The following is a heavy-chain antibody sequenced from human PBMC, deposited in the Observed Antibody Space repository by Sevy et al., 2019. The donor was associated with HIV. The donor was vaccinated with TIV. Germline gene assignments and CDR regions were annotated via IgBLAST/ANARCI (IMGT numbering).Heavy chain of an antibody. CDR2: ISGSGGST. V-gene: IGHV3-23*01. CDR1: GFTFSSYA. J-gene: IGHJ5*02. Sequence: GGSLRLSCAASGFTFSSYAMSWVRQAPGKGLEWVSAISGSGGSTYYVDSVKGRFTISRDNSKNTLYLQMNSLRPEDTAVYYCAKGRGAVVAVYNWFDTWGQGTLVTVSS. D-gene: IGHD1-26*01. CDR3: AKGRGAVVAVYNWFDT.